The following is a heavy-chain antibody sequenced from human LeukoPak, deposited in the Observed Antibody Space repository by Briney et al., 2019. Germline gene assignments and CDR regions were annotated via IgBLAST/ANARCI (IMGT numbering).Heavy chain of an antibody. CDR1: GFTYSNAC. CDR2: IKSKTDGGTT. CDR3: TTDLSYYYDSSGYFELDY. Sequence: GGPLRLSCAASGFTYSNACMSWLRQATGKGLEWVGRIKSKTDGGTTDYAAPVKGRLTILRDDSKNTLYLQMNSLKTEDTAVYYCTTDLSYYYDSSGYFELDYWGQGTLVTVSS. D-gene: IGHD3-22*01. V-gene: IGHV3-15*01. J-gene: IGHJ4*02.